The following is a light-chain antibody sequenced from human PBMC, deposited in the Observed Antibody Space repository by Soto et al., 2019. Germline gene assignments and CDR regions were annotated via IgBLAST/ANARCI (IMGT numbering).Light chain of an antibody. CDR2: AAS. Sequence: DIQMTQSPSSLSASVGDRVTITCRASQSISSYLNWYQQKPGKAPKLLIYAASSLQSGVPSRFSVSGSGTDFTLTISSLQPEDFATYYCQQSSSTPQTFGGGTKVDIK. J-gene: IGKJ4*01. CDR3: QQSSSTPQT. V-gene: IGKV1-39*01. CDR1: QSISSY.